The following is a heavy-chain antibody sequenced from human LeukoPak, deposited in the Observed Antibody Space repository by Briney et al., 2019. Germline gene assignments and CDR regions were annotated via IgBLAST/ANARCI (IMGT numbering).Heavy chain of an antibody. Sequence: SETLSLTCTVSGGSISSYYWSWIRQPPGKGLEWIGYIYYSGSTNYNPPLKSRVTISVDTSKNQFSLKLSSVTAADTAVYYCARVRKWLQPSYYYYYYMDVWGKGTTVTVSS. CDR3: ARVRKWLQPSYYYYYYMDV. CDR2: IYYSGST. CDR1: GGSISSYY. V-gene: IGHV4-59*12. D-gene: IGHD5-24*01. J-gene: IGHJ6*03.